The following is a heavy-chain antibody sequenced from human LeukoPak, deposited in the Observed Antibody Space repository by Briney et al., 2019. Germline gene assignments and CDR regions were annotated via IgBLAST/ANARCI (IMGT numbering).Heavy chain of an antibody. J-gene: IGHJ4*02. CDR2: VNPNSGGT. D-gene: IGHD6-6*01. CDR3: ARDSPSRSN. CDR1: GYTFTGYF. V-gene: IGHV1-2*02. Sequence: ASVKVCCKASGYTFTGYFLHWVRQAPGQGLEWLGCVNPNSGGTTYAQNVQGRVTMTRDTSISTGYMELSNLRSDDTAIYYCARDSPSRSNWGQGTLVTVSS.